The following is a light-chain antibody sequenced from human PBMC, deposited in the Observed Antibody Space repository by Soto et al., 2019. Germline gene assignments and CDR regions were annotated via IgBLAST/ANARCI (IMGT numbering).Light chain of an antibody. CDR3: QSYDADNYVV. Sequence: NFMLTQPHSGSESPGKTVVISCTRSSGSFASDSVQWYQQRPGSAPTTVIFGGNQRPSGVSDRFSASIDSSSKSASLTISGLQTEDEAEYYCQSYDADNYVVFGGGTKLTVL. J-gene: IGLJ2*01. CDR2: GGN. V-gene: IGLV6-57*04. CDR1: SGSFASDS.